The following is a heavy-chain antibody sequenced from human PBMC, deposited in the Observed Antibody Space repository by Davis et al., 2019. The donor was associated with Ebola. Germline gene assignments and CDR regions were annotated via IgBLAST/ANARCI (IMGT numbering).Heavy chain of an antibody. V-gene: IGHV1-69*13. CDR3: ASSPTVTTLDYYGMDV. Sequence: SVKVSCKASGGTFSSYAISWVRQAPGQGLEWMGGIIPIFGTANYAQKFQGRVTITADESTSTAYMELRSLRSDDTAVYYCASSPTVTTLDYYGMDVWGQGTTVTVSS. CDR1: GGTFSSYA. J-gene: IGHJ6*02. D-gene: IGHD4-11*01. CDR2: IIPIFGTA.